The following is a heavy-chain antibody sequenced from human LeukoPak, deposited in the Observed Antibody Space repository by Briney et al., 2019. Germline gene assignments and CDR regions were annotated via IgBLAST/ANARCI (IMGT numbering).Heavy chain of an antibody. Sequence: ASVKVSCKSSGYTFTSYDINWVRPAPGQGLEWRGWMKLNSGNTGYAQKFQGRVTMTRNTSISTAYMELSSLRSEDTAVYYCASPQLYDYVWGSYRSSFAFDIWGQGTMVTVSS. D-gene: IGHD3-16*02. V-gene: IGHV1-8*01. CDR1: GYTFTSYD. CDR3: ASPQLYDYVWGSYRSSFAFDI. CDR2: MKLNSGNT. J-gene: IGHJ3*02.